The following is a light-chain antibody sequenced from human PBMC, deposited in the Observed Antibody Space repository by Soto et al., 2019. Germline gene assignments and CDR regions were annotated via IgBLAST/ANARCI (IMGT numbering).Light chain of an antibody. V-gene: IGKV1-9*01. CDR3: QQVKTYPLT. J-gene: IGKJ4*02. Sequence: DIQLTQSPAFLSASVGDRVTITCRASQDISSHLAWYQQKPGKAPKLLIYAASTLQSGVPSGFGGRGSGTEFTLTVTSLQPEDFATYYCQQVKTYPLTCGGGTKVEIK. CDR1: QDISSH. CDR2: AAS.